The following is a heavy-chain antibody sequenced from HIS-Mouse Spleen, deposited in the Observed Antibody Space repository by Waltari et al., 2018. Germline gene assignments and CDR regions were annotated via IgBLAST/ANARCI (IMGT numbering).Heavy chain of an antibody. Sequence: QLQLQESGPGLVKPSETLSLTCTVPGGSIRSSSYYRGWLRQPPGKGLEWIGSIYYSGSTSYNPSLKSRVTISVDTSKNQFSLKLSSVTAADTAVYYCAREIPYSSSWYDWYFDLWGRGTLVTVSS. D-gene: IGHD6-13*01. CDR1: GGSIRSSSYY. J-gene: IGHJ2*01. V-gene: IGHV4-39*07. CDR2: IYYSGST. CDR3: AREIPYSSSWYDWYFDL.